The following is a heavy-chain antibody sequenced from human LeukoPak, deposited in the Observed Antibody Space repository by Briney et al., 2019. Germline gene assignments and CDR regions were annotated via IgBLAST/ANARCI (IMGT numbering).Heavy chain of an antibody. CDR3: AREVKSNRNVGDYYYYMDV. J-gene: IGHJ6*03. Sequence: ASVKVSCKASGYTFTSYYMHWVRQAPGQGLEWMGIINPSGGSTSYAQKFQGRVTMTRDTSTSTVYMELSSLRSEDTAVYYCAREVKSNRNVGDYYYYMDVWGKGTTVTVSS. V-gene: IGHV1-46*01. D-gene: IGHD1-14*01. CDR1: GYTFTSYY. CDR2: INPSGGST.